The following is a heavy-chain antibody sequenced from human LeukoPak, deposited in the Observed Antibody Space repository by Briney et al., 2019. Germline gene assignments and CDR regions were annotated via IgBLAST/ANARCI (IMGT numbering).Heavy chain of an antibody. J-gene: IGHJ4*02. CDR2: ISSSSSYI. V-gene: IGHV3-21*01. Sequence: GGSLRLSCAASGFTFSSYSMNWVRQAPGKGLEWVSSISSSSSYIYYADSVKGRFTISRDNAKNSLYLQMNSLRAEDTAVYYCARGDFVRGYSYGYVDYWGQGTQVTVSS. CDR3: ARGDFVRGYSYGYVDY. D-gene: IGHD5-18*01. CDR1: GFTFSSYS.